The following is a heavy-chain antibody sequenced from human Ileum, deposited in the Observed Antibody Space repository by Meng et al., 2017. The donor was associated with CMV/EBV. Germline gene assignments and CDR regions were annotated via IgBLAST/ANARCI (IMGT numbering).Heavy chain of an antibody. V-gene: IGHV3-9*01. Sequence: GGSLRPSCAASGFTFDDYAMHWVRQAPGKGLEWVSGISWNSGSIGYADSVKGRFTISRDNAKNSLYLQMNSLRAEDTALYYCAKDISDFWSGYRLYYYYGMDVWGQGTTVTVSS. CDR3: AKDISDFWSGYRLYYYYGMDV. CDR2: ISWNSGSI. J-gene: IGHJ6*02. D-gene: IGHD3-3*01. CDR1: GFTFDDYA.